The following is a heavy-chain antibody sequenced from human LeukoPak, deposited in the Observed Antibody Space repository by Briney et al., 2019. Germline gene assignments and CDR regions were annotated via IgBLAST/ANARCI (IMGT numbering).Heavy chain of an antibody. Sequence: SETLSLTCAVYGGSFSGYYWSWIRQPPGKGLEWIGEFNHSGSTNYNPSLKSRVTISVDTSKNQFSLKLSSVAAADTAVYYCAKSSIAAAEGDYWGQGTLVTVSS. J-gene: IGHJ4*02. CDR3: AKSSIAAAEGDY. V-gene: IGHV4-34*01. CDR1: GGSFSGYY. D-gene: IGHD6-13*01. CDR2: FNHSGST.